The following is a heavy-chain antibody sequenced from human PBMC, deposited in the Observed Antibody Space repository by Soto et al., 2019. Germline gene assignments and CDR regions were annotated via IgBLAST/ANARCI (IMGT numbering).Heavy chain of an antibody. CDR1: GGSINNNDC. CDR2: VSQSGST. V-gene: IGHV4-39*07. Sequence: SETLSVTCTVSGGSINNNDCYWGWVSQPPGKGLEWIGEVSQSGSTNYNPSLMSRLTISVDKSKNQFSLRLTYVTAADTGIYYCAREVPGLREVNRNWFDPWGQGTLVTVPQ. D-gene: IGHD3-10*01. CDR3: AREVPGLREVNRNWFDP. J-gene: IGHJ5*02.